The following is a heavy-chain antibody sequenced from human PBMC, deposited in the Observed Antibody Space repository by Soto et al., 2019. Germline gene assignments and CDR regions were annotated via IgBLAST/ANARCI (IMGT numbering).Heavy chain of an antibody. V-gene: IGHV3-15*07. J-gene: IGHJ5*02. CDR1: GFTFSKAW. CDR2: IRSKTDGGTT. D-gene: IGHD3-22*01. Sequence: EVQLVESGGGLVKPGGSLRLSCADSGFTFSKAWMNWVRQAPGKGLEWVGRIRSKTDGGTTDYAAPVKGRFTISRDDSKNTVYLQMNSLKTEDTAVYYWTTIYPYDRAPSWGQGTLITVSS. CDR3: TTIYPYDRAPS.